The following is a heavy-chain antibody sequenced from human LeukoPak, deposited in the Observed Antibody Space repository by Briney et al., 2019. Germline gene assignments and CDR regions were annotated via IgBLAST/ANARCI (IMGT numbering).Heavy chain of an antibody. D-gene: IGHD5-18*01. CDR1: GFTFSSYS. V-gene: IGHV3-21*01. CDR2: ITSSSTYI. J-gene: IGHJ5*02. Sequence: PGGSLRLSCAASGFTFSSYSMNWVRQAPGKGLEWVSSITSSSTYIYYADSVKGRFTISRDNAKNSLYQQMNSLRAEDTAVYYCARDSSIQSLDPWGQGTLVTVSS. CDR3: ARDSSIQSLDP.